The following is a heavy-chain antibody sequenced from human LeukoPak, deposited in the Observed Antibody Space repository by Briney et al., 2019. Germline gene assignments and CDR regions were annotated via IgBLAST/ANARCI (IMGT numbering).Heavy chain of an antibody. D-gene: IGHD3-9*01. J-gene: IGHJ5*02. V-gene: IGHV4-61*02. Sequence: PSQTLSLTCTVSGGSISSSSYYCSWVRQPAGKGLGWIGRVYTSGTTNYYHSLKSRVTISLDTSQNQFSLKLSSVTAADTAVYYCARDRTDYDILTASENWFDPWGQGTLVTVSS. CDR3: ARDRTDYDILTASENWFDP. CDR1: GGSISSSSYY. CDR2: VYTSGTT.